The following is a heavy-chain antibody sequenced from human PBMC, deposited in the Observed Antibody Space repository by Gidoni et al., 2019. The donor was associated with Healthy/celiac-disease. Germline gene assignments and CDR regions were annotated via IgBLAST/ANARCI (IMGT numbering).Heavy chain of an antibody. CDR2: ISWNSGSI. CDR1: GFPFDDYA. CDR3: AQDIGVPYGSGSYYYGMDV. Sequence: EVQLVESGGGLVQPGRSLRRSCAASGFPFDDYAMHWVRQAPGKGLEWVSGISWNSGSIGYADSVKGRFPISRDNAKNSLYLQMNSLRAEDTALYYCAQDIGVPYGSGSYYYGMDVWGQGTTVTVSS. V-gene: IGHV3-9*01. D-gene: IGHD3-10*01. J-gene: IGHJ6*02.